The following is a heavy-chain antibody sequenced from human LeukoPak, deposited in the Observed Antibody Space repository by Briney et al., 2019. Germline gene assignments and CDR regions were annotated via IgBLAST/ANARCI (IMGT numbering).Heavy chain of an antibody. D-gene: IGHD3-22*01. Sequence: GGSLRLSCAASGFSVTTNYIIWVRQAPGKGLEWVSVMYPGGGTYYADSVKDRFTISRDNSKNTLYLQMNNLRVEDTAVYYCARVIDGFDSWGQGTLVTVSS. CDR1: GFSVTTNY. J-gene: IGHJ4*02. CDR2: MYPGGGT. CDR3: ARVIDGFDS. V-gene: IGHV3-66*01.